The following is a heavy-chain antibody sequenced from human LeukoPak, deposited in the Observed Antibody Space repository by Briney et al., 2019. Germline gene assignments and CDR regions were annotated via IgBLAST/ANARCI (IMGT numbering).Heavy chain of an antibody. Sequence: GGSLRLSCAASGFIFSDYGMHWVRQAPGKGLEWVTMVRNDGGDKYYADSVRGRFTISRDNSKNTLYLQMNSLRPEDTAVYYCAKHYYGSGSQKYYFDYWGQGTLVIVSS. V-gene: IGHV3-30*02. CDR3: AKHYYGSGSQKYYFDY. J-gene: IGHJ4*02. CDR1: GFIFSDYG. CDR2: VRNDGGDK. D-gene: IGHD3-10*01.